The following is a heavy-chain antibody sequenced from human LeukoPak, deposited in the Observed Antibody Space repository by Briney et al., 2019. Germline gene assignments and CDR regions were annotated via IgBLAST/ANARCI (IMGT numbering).Heavy chain of an antibody. CDR2: ISSSSSYI. CDR3: ARDHHYYDSSGRNALGY. Sequence: KTGGPLRLSCAASGFTFSSYSMNWVRQAPGKGLEWVSSISSSSSYIYYADSVKGRFTISRDNAKNTLYLQMNSLRAEDTAVYYCARDHHYYDSSGRNALGYWGQGTLVTVSS. D-gene: IGHD3-22*01. CDR1: GFTFSSYS. J-gene: IGHJ4*02. V-gene: IGHV3-21*01.